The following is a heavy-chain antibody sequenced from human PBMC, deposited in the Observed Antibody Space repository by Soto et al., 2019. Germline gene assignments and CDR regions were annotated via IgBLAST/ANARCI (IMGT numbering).Heavy chain of an antibody. CDR3: ARENYDSSSFDY. J-gene: IGHJ4*02. D-gene: IGHD3-22*01. CDR1: GFTFSGSA. CDR2: IRSKANSYAT. V-gene: IGHV3-73*01. Sequence: GSLRLSCAASGFTFSGSAMHWVRQASGKGLEWVGRIRSKANSYATAYAASVKGRFTISRDDSKNTAYLQMNSLKTEDTAVYYCARENYDSSSFDYWGQGTLVTVSS.